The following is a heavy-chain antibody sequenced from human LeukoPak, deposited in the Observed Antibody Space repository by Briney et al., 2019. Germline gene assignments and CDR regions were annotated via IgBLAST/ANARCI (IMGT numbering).Heavy chain of an antibody. Sequence: GASVNVSCKPSGYTFTSYGISWVRQSPGQALEWMGWISAYNGNTNYAQKLQGRVTMTTDTSTSTAYMELRSLRSDDTAVYYCARSEMVETPPDYWGQGTLVTVSS. V-gene: IGHV1-18*01. CDR3: ARSEMVETPPDY. CDR1: GYTFTSYG. D-gene: IGHD2-8*01. J-gene: IGHJ4*02. CDR2: ISAYNGNT.